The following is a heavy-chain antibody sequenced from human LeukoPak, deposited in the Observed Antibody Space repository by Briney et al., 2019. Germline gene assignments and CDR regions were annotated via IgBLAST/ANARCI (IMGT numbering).Heavy chain of an antibody. CDR2: INPSGGST. D-gene: IGHD6-19*01. CDR1: GYTFTSYY. Sequence: GESLKISCQASGYTFTSYYMHWVRQAPGQGLEWMGIINPSGGSTSYAQKFQGRVTMTRDTSISTAYMELSRLRSDDTAVYYCAREGGPRGSGWYGVFWGQGTLVTVSS. CDR3: AREGGPRGSGWYGVF. J-gene: IGHJ4*02. V-gene: IGHV1-46*01.